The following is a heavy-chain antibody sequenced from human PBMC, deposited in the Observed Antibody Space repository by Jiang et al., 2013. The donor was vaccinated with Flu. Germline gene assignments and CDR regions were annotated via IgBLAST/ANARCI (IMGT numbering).Heavy chain of an antibody. CDR2: IYFTGRI. V-gene: IGHV4-61*01. CDR1: GGSVHSGTYY. CDR3: ARAREDCGGDCPLGWFDP. J-gene: IGHJ5*02. D-gene: IGHD2-21*02. Sequence: GSGLVKPSETLSLTCIVSGGSVHSGTYYWSWLRQPPGKGLEWIGHIYFTGRIKYNPSLKSRVVISLDTSNNQFSLNLNSVTAADTAMYYCARAREDCGGDCPLGWFDPWGQGTLVTVSS.